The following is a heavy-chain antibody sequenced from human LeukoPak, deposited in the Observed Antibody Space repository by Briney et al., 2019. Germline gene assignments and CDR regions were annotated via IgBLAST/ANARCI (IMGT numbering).Heavy chain of an antibody. V-gene: IGHV4-61*02. Sequence: SETLPLTCTVSGGSISSGSYYWSWPRQPAGKGLEWIGRIYTSGSTNYNPSLKSRVTISLDTSKNQFSLKLSSVTAADTAVYYCAIRVSGRAFDIWGQGTMVTVSS. D-gene: IGHD3-16*01. CDR1: GGSISSGSYY. CDR2: IYTSGST. CDR3: AIRVSGRAFDI. J-gene: IGHJ3*02.